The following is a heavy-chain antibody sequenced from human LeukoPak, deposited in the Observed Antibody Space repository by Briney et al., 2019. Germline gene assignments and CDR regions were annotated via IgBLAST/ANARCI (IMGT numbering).Heavy chain of an antibody. D-gene: IGHD6-13*01. CDR2: INPNSGGT. V-gene: IGHV1-2*02. Sequence: ASVKVSCKASGYTFTGYYMHWVRQAPGQGLEWMGWINPNSGGTNYAQKFQGRVTMTRDTSISTAYMELSRLRSDDTAVYYCARAYSRVYYFDYWGQGTLVTVSS. CDR1: GYTFTGYY. J-gene: IGHJ4*02. CDR3: ARAYSRVYYFDY.